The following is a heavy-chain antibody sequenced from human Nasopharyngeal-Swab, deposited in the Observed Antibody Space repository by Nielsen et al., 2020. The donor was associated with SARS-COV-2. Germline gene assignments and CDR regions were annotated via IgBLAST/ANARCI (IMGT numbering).Heavy chain of an antibody. V-gene: IGHV3-7*03. CDR3: AREVLESYYYYYYMDV. Sequence: WGSLRLSCAASGFTFSSYWMSWVRQAPGKGLEWVANIKQDGSEKYYVDSVKGRFTISKDNAKNSLYLQMNSLRAEDTAVYYCAREVLESYYYYYYMDVWGKGTTVTVSS. CDR1: GFTFSSYW. D-gene: IGHD3-3*01. J-gene: IGHJ6*03. CDR2: IKQDGSEK.